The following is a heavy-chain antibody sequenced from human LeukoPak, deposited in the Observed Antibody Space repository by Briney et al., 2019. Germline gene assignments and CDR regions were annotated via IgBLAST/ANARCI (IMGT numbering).Heavy chain of an antibody. CDR3: AKDSSIAVAGRGLDY. Sequence: GGSLRLSCAASGXTFSNYAMSWVRQAPGKGLEWVSAISGGGGSTYFADSVRGRFTISRDNSKSTLYLQMNSLTADDTAVYYCAKDSSIAVAGRGLDYWGQGTLVTVSS. CDR1: GXTFSNYA. D-gene: IGHD6-19*01. CDR2: ISGGGGST. V-gene: IGHV3-23*01. J-gene: IGHJ4*02.